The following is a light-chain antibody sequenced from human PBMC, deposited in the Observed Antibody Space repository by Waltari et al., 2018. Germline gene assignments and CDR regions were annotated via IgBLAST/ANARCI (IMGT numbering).Light chain of an antibody. CDR2: VAS. V-gene: IGKV1-33*01. CDR1: QDISNY. J-gene: IGKJ1*01. CDR3: QQYDNLPRT. Sequence: DIQMTQSPSSLSASVGDRVTITCQASQDISNYLNWYQQKPVKAPKLLIYVASNLETGVPSRFSGSGSGTDFTFTIISLQPEDIATYYCQQYDNLPRTFGQGTKVEIK.